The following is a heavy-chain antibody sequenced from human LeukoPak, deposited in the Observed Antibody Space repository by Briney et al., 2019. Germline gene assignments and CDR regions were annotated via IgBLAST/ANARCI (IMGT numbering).Heavy chain of an antibody. V-gene: IGHV4-59*12. CDR2: IYYSGST. J-gene: IGHJ3*02. CDR3: ARVSSITIFGVVGAFDI. D-gene: IGHD3-3*01. Sequence: SETLSLTCTVSGGSISSYYWSWIRQPPGKGLEWIGYIYYSGSTYYNPSLKSRVTISVDTSKNQFSLKLSSVTAADTAVYYCARVSSITIFGVVGAFDIWGQGTMVTVSS. CDR1: GGSISSYY.